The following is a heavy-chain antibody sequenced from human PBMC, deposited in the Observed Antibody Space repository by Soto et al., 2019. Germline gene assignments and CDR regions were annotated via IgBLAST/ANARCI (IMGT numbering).Heavy chain of an antibody. V-gene: IGHV3-48*01. J-gene: IGHJ5*02. Sequence: EVQLVESGGDLVQPGGSLRLSCVASGFTFSTYSMNWVRQAPGKGLEWVSYISLSSATIYYADSVKGRFTISRDNAKNSLYLQMNSLRAEDTAVYYCARVVVPAAPEDWFDPWGQGTLVTVSS. D-gene: IGHD2-2*01. CDR1: GFTFSTYS. CDR3: ARVVVPAAPEDWFDP. CDR2: ISLSSATI.